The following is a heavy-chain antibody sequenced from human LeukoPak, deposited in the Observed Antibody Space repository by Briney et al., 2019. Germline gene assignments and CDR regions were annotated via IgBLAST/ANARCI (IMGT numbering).Heavy chain of an antibody. J-gene: IGHJ4*02. Sequence: GGSLRLSCAASGFTFSSYAMSWVRQAPGKGLEWVSAIGASGGSTDYADSVKGRFTISRDNSKNTLSLQMNSLRAEDTAVYYCARASFWFDYTGYYFDYWGQGTLVPVSS. V-gene: IGHV3-23*01. CDR3: ARASFWFDYTGYYFDY. CDR1: GFTFSSYA. CDR2: IGASGGST. D-gene: IGHD3-16*01.